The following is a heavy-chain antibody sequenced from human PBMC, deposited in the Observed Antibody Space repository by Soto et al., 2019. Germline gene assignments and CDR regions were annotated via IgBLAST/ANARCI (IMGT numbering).Heavy chain of an antibody. CDR1: GYTFTGYY. Sequence: QVQLVQSGAEVKKPGASVKVSCKASGYTFTGYYMHWVRQAPGQGLEWMGWINPNSGGTNYAQKFQGWVTMTRDTSISTAYMELSRLRSDDTAMYYCALLPTVTTGAFDIWGQGTMVTVSS. J-gene: IGHJ3*02. CDR2: INPNSGGT. V-gene: IGHV1-2*04. D-gene: IGHD4-17*01. CDR3: ALLPTVTTGAFDI.